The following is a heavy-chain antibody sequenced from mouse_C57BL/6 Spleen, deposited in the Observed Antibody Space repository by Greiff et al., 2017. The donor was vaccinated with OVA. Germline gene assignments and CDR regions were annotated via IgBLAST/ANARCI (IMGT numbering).Heavy chain of an antibody. CDR2: ISSGSSTI. Sequence: EVQVVESGGGLVKPGGSLKLSCAASGFTFSDYGMHWLRQAPEKGLEWVAYISSGSSTIYYADTVKGRFTISRDNAKNTLFLQMTSLRSEDTAMYYCARGGLYYAMDYWGQGTSVTVSS. V-gene: IGHV5-17*01. CDR1: GFTFSDYG. CDR3: ARGGLYYAMDY. J-gene: IGHJ4*01. D-gene: IGHD2-2*01.